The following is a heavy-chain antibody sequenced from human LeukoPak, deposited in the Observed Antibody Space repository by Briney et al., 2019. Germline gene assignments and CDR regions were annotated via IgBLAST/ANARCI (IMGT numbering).Heavy chain of an antibody. D-gene: IGHD1-7*01. Sequence: PGGSLRLSCVAYRFNFSRYDINWVRRAPGKGLEWVAFIRYDGSNKYYADSVKGRFTISRDNSKNTLYLQMNSLRAEDTAVYYCAKDNWNYGNYYYMDVWGKGTTVTVSS. CDR1: RFNFSRYD. CDR3: AKDNWNYGNYYYMDV. CDR2: IRYDGSNK. J-gene: IGHJ6*03. V-gene: IGHV3-30*02.